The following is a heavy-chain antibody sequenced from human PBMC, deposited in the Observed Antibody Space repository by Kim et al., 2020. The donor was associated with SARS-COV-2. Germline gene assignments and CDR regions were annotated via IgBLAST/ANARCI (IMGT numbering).Heavy chain of an antibody. V-gene: IGHV4-34*01. Sequence: SETLSLTCAVYGGSFSGYYWSWIRQPPGKGLEWIGEINHSGSTNYNPSLKSRVTISVDTSKNQFSLKLSSVTAADTAVYYCARGQGYYGPGSHLDPWGQGTLVTVSS. CDR1: GGSFSGYY. CDR2: INHSGST. CDR3: ARGQGYYGPGSHLDP. J-gene: IGHJ5*02. D-gene: IGHD3-10*01.